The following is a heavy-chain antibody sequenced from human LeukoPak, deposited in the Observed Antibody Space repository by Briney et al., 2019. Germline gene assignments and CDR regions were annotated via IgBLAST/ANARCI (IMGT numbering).Heavy chain of an antibody. J-gene: IGHJ4*02. CDR1: GGSFSGYY. D-gene: IGHD3-3*01. Sequence: SETLSLTCAVYGGSFSGYYWSWIRQPPGKGLEWIGEINHSGSTKYNPSLKSRVTISVDRSKNQFSLKLSSVTAADTAVFYCAGAGRFLEWLSYSYYFDYWGQGTLVTVSS. CDR3: AGAGRFLEWLSYSYYFDY. CDR2: INHSGST. V-gene: IGHV4-34*01.